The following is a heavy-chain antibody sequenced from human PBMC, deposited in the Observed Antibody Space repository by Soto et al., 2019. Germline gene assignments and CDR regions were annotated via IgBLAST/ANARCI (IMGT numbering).Heavy chain of an antibody. CDR1: GDTFTSYA. V-gene: IGHV1-3*01. Sequence: GASVKVSCKASGDTFTSYAMHWVRQAPGQRLEWMGWINAGNGNTKYSQKFQGRVTITRDTSASTAYMELSSLRSEDTAVYYCARGEDYYDSSGYYLYWGQGTLVTVSS. CDR3: ARGEDYYDSSGYYLY. J-gene: IGHJ4*02. CDR2: INAGNGNT. D-gene: IGHD3-22*01.